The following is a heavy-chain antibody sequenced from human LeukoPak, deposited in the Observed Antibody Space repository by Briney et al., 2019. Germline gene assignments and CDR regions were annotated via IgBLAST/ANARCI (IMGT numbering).Heavy chain of an antibody. CDR3: ARLVIYRRTYSNFYPNFDY. CDR2: IYYSGST. CDR1: GGSISSYY. J-gene: IGHJ4*02. Sequence: PSETLSLTCTVSGGSISSYYWSWIRQPPGKGLEWIGYIYYSGSTNYNPSLKSRVTISVDTSKNQFSLKLSSVTAADTAVYYCARLVIYRRTYSNFYPNFDYWGQGTLVTVSS. D-gene: IGHD4-11*01. V-gene: IGHV4-59*01.